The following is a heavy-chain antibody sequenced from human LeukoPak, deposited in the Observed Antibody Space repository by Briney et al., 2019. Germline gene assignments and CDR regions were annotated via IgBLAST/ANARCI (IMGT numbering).Heavy chain of an antibody. Sequence: PGGSLRLSCAASGFTFSSYAMHWVRRAPGKGLEWVAVISYDGPNKNYADSVKGRFTISRDNAKNSLYLQMNSLRAEDTAVYYCARDIAQWLYLFEYWGQGTLVTVSS. D-gene: IGHD3-22*01. CDR1: GFTFSSYA. V-gene: IGHV3-30*04. CDR3: ARDIAQWLYLFEY. J-gene: IGHJ4*02. CDR2: ISYDGPNK.